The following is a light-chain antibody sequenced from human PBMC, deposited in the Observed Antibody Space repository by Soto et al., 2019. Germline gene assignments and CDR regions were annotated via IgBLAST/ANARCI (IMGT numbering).Light chain of an antibody. CDR3: QQYYSCWT. Sequence: DIQMTQSPSLISASLGDRVTIACRASRNVDKWLAWYHQKPGKAPRLLIYAASNLENGVPSRFGGSGSGTEFTLTIYSLQPDDVGNYYCQQYYSCWTFGQGTTLEIK. V-gene: IGKV1-5*03. J-gene: IGKJ1*01. CDR1: RNVDKW. CDR2: AAS.